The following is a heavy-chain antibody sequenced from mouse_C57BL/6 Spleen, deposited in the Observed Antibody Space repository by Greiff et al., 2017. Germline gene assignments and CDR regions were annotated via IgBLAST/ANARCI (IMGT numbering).Heavy chain of an antibody. CDR1: GYSFTGYF. CDR2: INPYNGDT. Sequence: DVQLQESGPELVKPGDSVKISCKASGYSFTGYFMNWVMQSHGKSLEWIGRINPYNGDTFYNQKFKGKATLTVDKSSSTAHMELRSLTSEDSAVYYCAREVYYGSSYDYFDYWGQGTTLTVSS. CDR3: AREVYYGSSYDYFDY. D-gene: IGHD1-1*01. V-gene: IGHV1-20*01. J-gene: IGHJ2*01.